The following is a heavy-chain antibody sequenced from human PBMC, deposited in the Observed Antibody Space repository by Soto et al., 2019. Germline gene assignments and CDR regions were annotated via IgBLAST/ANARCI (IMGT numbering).Heavy chain of an antibody. V-gene: IGHV3-33*01. CDR1: GFTFSRFG. Sequence: VGSLRLSCAASGFTFSRFGMHWVRQAPGKGLQWVALIWSDGNNAFYADSVKGRFSISRDNSKNTLFLQMNSLRADDTAVYYCARDGFYYDTSGYYSKNSFDVWGQGTMVTVSS. CDR2: IWSDGNNA. J-gene: IGHJ3*01. CDR3: ARDGFYYDTSGYYSKNSFDV. D-gene: IGHD3-22*01.